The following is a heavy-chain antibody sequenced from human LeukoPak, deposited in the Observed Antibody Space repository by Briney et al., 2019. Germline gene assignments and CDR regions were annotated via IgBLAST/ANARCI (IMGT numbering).Heavy chain of an antibody. CDR2: VNSDGSAT. CDR3: ARDQFVVDAFDI. Sequence: SGGSLRLSCAASGFTFTAYWMHWVRQAPGKGLVWVSRVNSDGSATTYADSVKGRFTISRDNSKNTLYLQMNSLRAEDTAVYYCARDQFVVDAFDIWGQGTMVTVSS. J-gene: IGHJ3*02. D-gene: IGHD2-21*01. V-gene: IGHV3-74*01. CDR1: GFTFTAYW.